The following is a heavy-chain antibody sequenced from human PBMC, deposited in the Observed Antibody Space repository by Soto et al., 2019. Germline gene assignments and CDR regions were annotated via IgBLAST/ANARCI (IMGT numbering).Heavy chain of an antibody. CDR3: ARMFSQYDPLYYFDS. CDR2: ISSNRVAI. J-gene: IGHJ4*02. CDR1: RFTFSDYY. Sequence: QVQLVESGGGLVKPGGSLRLSCAASRFTFSDYYMSWIRQGPGKGLEWISSISSNRVAIFYADSLKGRFTISRDNAKNSLNLQMSSLSDEDTAVYYCARMFSQYDPLYYFDSWGQGTLVTVSS. V-gene: IGHV3-11*01. D-gene: IGHD1-1*01.